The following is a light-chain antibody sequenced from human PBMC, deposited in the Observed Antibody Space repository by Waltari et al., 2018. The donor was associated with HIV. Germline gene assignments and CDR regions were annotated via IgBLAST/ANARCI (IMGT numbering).Light chain of an antibody. CDR1: QSLLDGDDGNTY. CDR3: MQRIEFPIT. Sequence: IVMTPTPLAMRVTPGEPASISCASSQSLLDGDDGNTYLDWFLQKPGQSPQLLIYSLSYRASGVPDRFSGSGSGTNFTLKISRVEAVDSATYYCMQRIEFPITFGQGTRLEIK. J-gene: IGKJ5*01. CDR2: SLS. V-gene: IGKV2-40*01.